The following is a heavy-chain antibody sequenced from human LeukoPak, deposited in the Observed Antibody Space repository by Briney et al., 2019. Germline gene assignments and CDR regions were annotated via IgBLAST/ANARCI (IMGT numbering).Heavy chain of an antibody. D-gene: IGHD6-6*01. V-gene: IGHV4-59*01. CDR2: IYYSGST. CDR3: ASSYSSSGFDY. J-gene: IGHJ4*02. CDR1: GGSISSYY. Sequence: LETLSLTCTASGGSISSYYWSWIRQPPGKGLEWIGYIYYSGSTNYNPSLKSRVTISVDTSKNQFSLKLNSVTAADTAVYYCASSYSSSGFDYWGQGTLVTVSS.